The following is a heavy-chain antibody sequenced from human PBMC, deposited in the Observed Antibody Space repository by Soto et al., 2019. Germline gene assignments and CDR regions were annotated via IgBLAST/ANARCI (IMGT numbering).Heavy chain of an antibody. V-gene: IGHV3-33*01. D-gene: IGHD1-26*01. Sequence: QVQLVESGGGVVQPGRSLTLSCEASGFTFSTYGMHWVRQAPGKGLEWVAFTWFDGSNKYYADSVKGRFTISRDNSKNTLYLQIDSLRAQDTAVYFCARRHYGGNYFSYLDYWGQGTLVTVSS. CDR2: TWFDGSNK. CDR1: GFTFSTYG. CDR3: ARRHYGGNYFSYLDY. J-gene: IGHJ4*02.